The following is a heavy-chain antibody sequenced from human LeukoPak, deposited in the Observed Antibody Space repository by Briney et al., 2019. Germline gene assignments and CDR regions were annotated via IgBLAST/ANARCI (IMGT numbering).Heavy chain of an antibody. CDR1: GGSISSSSYY. CDR2: IYYSGST. D-gene: IGHD6-13*01. V-gene: IGHV4-39*01. Sequence: PSETLTLTCTVSGGSISSSSYYWGWIRQPPGKGMEWIGSIYYSGSTYYNPSLKNRVTNPVDPSKHQFSLKLSSVTAADTAVYYCARNLRGSSWYRLDSWGQGTLVTVSS. J-gene: IGHJ4*02. CDR3: ARNLRGSSWYRLDS.